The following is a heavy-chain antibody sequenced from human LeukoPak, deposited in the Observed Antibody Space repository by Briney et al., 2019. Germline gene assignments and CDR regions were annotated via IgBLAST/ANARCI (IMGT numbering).Heavy chain of an antibody. D-gene: IGHD3-10*01. Sequence: GGSLKLSCEASGFTFTSYAMSRVRQAPGKGLEWVSAISGSGGSTYYADSVKGRFTISRDNSKNTLYLQMNSLRAEDTAVYYCAKDYYYGSGTYWGQGTLVTVSS. J-gene: IGHJ4*02. CDR1: GFTFTSYA. V-gene: IGHV3-23*01. CDR3: AKDYYYGSGTY. CDR2: ISGSGGST.